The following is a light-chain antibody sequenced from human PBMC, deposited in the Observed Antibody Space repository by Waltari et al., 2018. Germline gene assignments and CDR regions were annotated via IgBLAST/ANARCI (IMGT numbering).Light chain of an antibody. Sequence: DIQMTQSPSTLSASVGDRVTITCRASQSVGIYLAWYLQKPGKAPKLLIYQASSVESGVSSRFSCGGSGTDFTLSISSLQPDDFGTYYCQQYFTYLGTFGQGTKVDVK. J-gene: IGKJ1*01. CDR1: QSVGIY. V-gene: IGKV1-5*03. CDR3: QQYFTYLGT. CDR2: QAS.